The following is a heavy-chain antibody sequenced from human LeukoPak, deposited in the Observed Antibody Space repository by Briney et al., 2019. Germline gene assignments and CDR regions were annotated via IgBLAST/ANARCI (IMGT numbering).Heavy chain of an antibody. CDR3: ARHQLGAVAGKNWFDP. Sequence: PSETLSLTCTVSGGSISSSSYYWGWIRQPPGKGLEWIGSIYYSGSTYYNPSLKSRVTISVDTSKNQFSLKLSSVTAADTAVYYCARHQLGAVAGKNWFDPWGQGTLVTVSS. D-gene: IGHD6-19*01. CDR2: IYYSGST. J-gene: IGHJ5*02. V-gene: IGHV4-39*01. CDR1: GGSISSSSYY.